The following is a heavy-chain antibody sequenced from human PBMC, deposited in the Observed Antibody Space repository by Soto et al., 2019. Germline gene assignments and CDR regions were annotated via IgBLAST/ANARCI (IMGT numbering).Heavy chain of an antibody. CDR1: CGSFSGYY. Sequence: SETLSLTCAVYCGSFSGYYWSWIRQPPGKGLEWIGEINHSGSTNYNPSLKSRVTISVDTSKNQFSLKLSSVTAADTAVYYCARFTLAATVTVENNWFDPWGQGTLVTVSS. J-gene: IGHJ5*02. V-gene: IGHV4-34*01. CDR3: ARFTLAATVTVENNWFDP. CDR2: INHSGST. D-gene: IGHD4-17*01.